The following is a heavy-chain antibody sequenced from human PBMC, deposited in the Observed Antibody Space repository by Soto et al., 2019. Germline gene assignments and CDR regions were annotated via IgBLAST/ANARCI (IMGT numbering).Heavy chain of an antibody. D-gene: IGHD2-8*01. CDR3: ARAFSLIMADPAS. CDR2: VSPYNGNA. CDR1: GYTFSNYT. V-gene: IGHV1-18*04. J-gene: IGHJ1*01. Sequence: ASGEVSCNTSGYTFSNYTISWVRQAPGQGLEGMGWVSPYNGNANYTEKFQGRVSMTTDTYTTTAYMELTRLNSDHRAIYYWARAFSLIMADPASWGQG.